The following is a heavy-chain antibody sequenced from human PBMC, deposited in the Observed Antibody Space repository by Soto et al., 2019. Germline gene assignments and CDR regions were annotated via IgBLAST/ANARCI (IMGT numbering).Heavy chain of an antibody. Sequence: SETLSLTCTVAGGSISSYYWSWIRPPPGKGLEWIGYIYYSGSTNYNPSLKSRVTISVDTSKNQFSLKLSSVTAADTAVYYCARGGYSSGWPPFDAFDIWGQGTMVTVS. V-gene: IGHV4-59*01. CDR1: GGSISSYY. J-gene: IGHJ3*02. CDR3: ARGGYSSGWPPFDAFDI. D-gene: IGHD6-19*01. CDR2: IYYSGST.